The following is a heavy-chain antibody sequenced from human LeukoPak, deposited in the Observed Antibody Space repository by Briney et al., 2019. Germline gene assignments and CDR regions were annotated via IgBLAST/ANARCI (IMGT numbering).Heavy chain of an antibody. CDR2: IRSKAYGGTT. D-gene: IGHD3-10*01. V-gene: IGHV3-49*04. CDR1: GFTFGDYA. Sequence: GGSLRLSCTASGFTFGDYAMSWVRQAPGKGLEWVGFIRSKAYGGTTEYAASVKGRFTISRDDSKSIAYLQMNSLKTEDTAVYYCTSSNRYYYGSGSRAFFDYWGQGTLVTVSS. CDR3: TSSNRYYYGSGSRAFFDY. J-gene: IGHJ4*02.